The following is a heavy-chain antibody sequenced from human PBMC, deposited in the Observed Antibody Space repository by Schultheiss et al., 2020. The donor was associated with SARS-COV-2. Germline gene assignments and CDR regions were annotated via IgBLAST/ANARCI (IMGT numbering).Heavy chain of an antibody. J-gene: IGHJ6*03. Sequence: GGSLRLSCAASGFTFSSYAMHWVRQVPGKGLEWVSAISGGGGSTYYADSVKGRFTISRDNSKNTLYLQMNSLRAEDTAVYYCAKDGDRSGIFFYYYYMDVWGKGTTVTVSS. V-gene: IGHV3-23*01. D-gene: IGHD2/OR15-2a*01. CDR2: ISGGGGST. CDR1: GFTFSSYA. CDR3: AKDGDRSGIFFYYYYMDV.